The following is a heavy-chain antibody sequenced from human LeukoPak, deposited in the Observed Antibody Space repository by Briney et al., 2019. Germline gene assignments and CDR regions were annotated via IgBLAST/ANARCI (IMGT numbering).Heavy chain of an antibody. CDR3: ARERMYSGSGSTFPYYDY. J-gene: IGHJ4*02. Sequence: PGGSLRLSCAASGFTFSSYWMGWVRQSPGKGLEWVANIKPDGSEKYYVDSVKGRFTISRDNARNTLFLEMNSLRAEDTAVYYCARERMYSGSGSTFPYYDYWGQGTLVIVSS. V-gene: IGHV3-7*01. CDR1: GFTFSSYW. CDR2: IKPDGSEK. D-gene: IGHD3-10*01.